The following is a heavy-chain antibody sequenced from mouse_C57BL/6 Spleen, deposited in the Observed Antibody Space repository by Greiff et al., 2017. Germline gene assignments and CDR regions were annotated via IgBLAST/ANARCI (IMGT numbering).Heavy chain of an antibody. D-gene: IGHD2-2*01. CDR2: IYPGSGNT. CDR3: AREGDYGNDGY. CDR1: GYSFTSYY. J-gene: IGHJ2*01. V-gene: IGHV1-66*01. Sequence: VQLQQSGPELVKPGASVKISCKASGYSFTSYYIHWVKQRPGQGLEWIGWIYPGSGNTKYNEKFKGKATLTADTSSSTAYMQLSSLTSEDSAVYYCAREGDYGNDGYWGQGTTLTVSS.